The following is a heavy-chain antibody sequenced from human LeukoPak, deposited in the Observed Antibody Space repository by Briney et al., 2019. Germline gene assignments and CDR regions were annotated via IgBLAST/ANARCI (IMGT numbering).Heavy chain of an antibody. J-gene: IGHJ4*02. CDR2: IKSDGSST. CDR3: ARDGYSFGHDFDY. V-gene: IGHV3-74*01. D-gene: IGHD5-18*01. Sequence: PGGSLRLSCAASGFTFSSYWMSWVRHTPGKGLVWVSRIKSDGSSTSYADSVKGRFTISRDNAKNTLYLQMNSLRAEDTAVYYCARDGYSFGHDFDYWGQGTLVTVSS. CDR1: GFTFSSYW.